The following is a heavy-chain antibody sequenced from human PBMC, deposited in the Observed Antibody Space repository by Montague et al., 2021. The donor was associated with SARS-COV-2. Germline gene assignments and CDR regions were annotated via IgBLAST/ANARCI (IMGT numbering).Heavy chain of an antibody. V-gene: IGHV3-30-3*01. Sequence: SLRLSCAASGFTFSDHSMHWVRQAPGKGLEWITFISYDGSNKYFADSVKGRFTISRDISKNTLYLQMNNLRGDDTAVYYCARDRTPSSLGTLDVWGRGTPVTVSS. CDR1: GFTFSDHS. J-gene: IGHJ6*02. D-gene: IGHD6-13*01. CDR2: ISYDGSNK. CDR3: ARDRTPSSLGTLDV.